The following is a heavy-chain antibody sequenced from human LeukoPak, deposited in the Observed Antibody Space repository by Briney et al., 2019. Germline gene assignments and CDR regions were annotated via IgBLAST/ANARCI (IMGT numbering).Heavy chain of an antibody. Sequence: SETLSLTCTVSGGSISSGDYYWSWIRQPPGKGLEWIGYIYYSGSTYYNPSLKSRVTISVDTSKNQFSLKLSSVTAADTAVHYCAEGNFDWLGAFDNWGQGTIVTVSS. V-gene: IGHV4-30-4*08. CDR3: AEGNFDWLGAFDN. J-gene: IGHJ3*02. CDR1: GGSISSGDYY. CDR2: IYYSGST. D-gene: IGHD3-9*01.